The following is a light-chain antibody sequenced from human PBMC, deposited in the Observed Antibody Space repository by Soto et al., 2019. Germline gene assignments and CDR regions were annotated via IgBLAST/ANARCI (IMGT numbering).Light chain of an antibody. CDR2: GAS. V-gene: IGKV3-20*01. J-gene: IGKJ5*01. CDR3: QQYSSSPSIT. Sequence: EIVLTQSPGTLSLSPGERATLSCRASQIVSNNYLAWFQQKPGQAPRVLIYGASNRATGIPDRFSGSGSGTDFTLTISRLEPEDFAVYYCQQYSSSPSITFGQGTRLEIK. CDR1: QIVSNNY.